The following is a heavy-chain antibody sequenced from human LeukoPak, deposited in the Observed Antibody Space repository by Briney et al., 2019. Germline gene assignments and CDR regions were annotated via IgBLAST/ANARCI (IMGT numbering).Heavy chain of an antibody. J-gene: IGHJ4*02. V-gene: IGHV4-30-2*01. D-gene: IGHD4-23*01. Sequence: PSQTLSLTCTVSGGSISSGGYYWSWIRQPPGKGLEWIGEINHSGSTNYNPSLKSRDTISVDTSKNQFSLKLSSVTAADTAVYYCARVIRLDYGGTRSGGMAEYYFDYWGQGTLVTVSS. CDR2: INHSGST. CDR3: ARVIRLDYGGTRSGGMAEYYFDY. CDR1: GGSISSGGYY.